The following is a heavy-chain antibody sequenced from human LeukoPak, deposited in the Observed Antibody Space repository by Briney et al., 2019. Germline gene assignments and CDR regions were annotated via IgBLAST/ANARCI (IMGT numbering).Heavy chain of an antibody. J-gene: IGHJ4*02. CDR1: GFTFSSYA. Sequence: GGSLRLSCAALGFTFSSYAMGWVRQAPGKGLEWVSAISGSGGSIYYADSVKGRFTISRDNSKNTLYLQMNSLRAEDTAVYYCAKKLGGNYPFDYWGQGTLVTVSS. CDR3: AKKLGGNYPFDY. CDR2: ISGSGGSI. V-gene: IGHV3-23*01. D-gene: IGHD1-26*01.